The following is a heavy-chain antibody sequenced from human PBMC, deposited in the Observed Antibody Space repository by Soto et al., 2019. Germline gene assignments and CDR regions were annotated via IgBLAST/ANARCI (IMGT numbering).Heavy chain of an antibody. V-gene: IGHV1-69*04. Sequence: ASVKVSCKASGYTFAGYYRHWVRQAPGQGLEWMGRIIPILGIANYAQKFQGRVTITADKSTSTAYMELSSLRSEDTAVYYCARDIAVAGTSGYWGQGTLVTVSS. CDR2: IIPILGIA. J-gene: IGHJ4*02. CDR3: ARDIAVAGTSGY. CDR1: GYTFAGYY. D-gene: IGHD6-19*01.